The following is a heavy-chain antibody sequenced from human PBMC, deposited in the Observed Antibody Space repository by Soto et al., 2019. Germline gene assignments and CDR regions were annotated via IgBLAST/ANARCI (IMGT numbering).Heavy chain of an antibody. CDR1: GGSVSNYY. CDR3: AREIEDTSGYYREYYFDY. CDR2: IYYSGST. J-gene: IGHJ4*02. Sequence: SETLSLTCTVSGGSVSNYYWSWIRQPPGKGLEWIGYIYYSGSTNYNPPLKSRVTISVDTSKNQFSLKLSSVTAADTAVYYCAREIEDTSGYYREYYFDYWGQGALVTVSS. D-gene: IGHD3-22*01. V-gene: IGHV4-59*02.